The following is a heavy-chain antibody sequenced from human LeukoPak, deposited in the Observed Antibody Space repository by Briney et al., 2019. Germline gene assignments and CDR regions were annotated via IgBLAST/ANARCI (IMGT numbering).Heavy chain of an antibody. Sequence: GGSLRLSCAASGFMFSSYGMNWVRQAPGKGLEWVSFISSCSSHKYYADSLRGRVTISRDNSKNSLYLQMNSLRADDTAVYYCAREGSGSHRGHFDYWGQGTLVTVSS. CDR1: GFMFSSYG. D-gene: IGHD1-26*01. J-gene: IGHJ4*02. V-gene: IGHV3-21*01. CDR3: AREGSGSHRGHFDY. CDR2: ISSCSSHK.